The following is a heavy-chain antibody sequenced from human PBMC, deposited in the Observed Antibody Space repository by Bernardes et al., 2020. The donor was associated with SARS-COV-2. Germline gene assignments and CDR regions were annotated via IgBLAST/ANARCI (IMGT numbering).Heavy chain of an antibody. CDR2: IYYSGST. CDR3: AASRDGYKYYFDY. CDR1: GGSISSYY. D-gene: IGHD5-12*01. V-gene: IGHV4-59*08. J-gene: IGHJ4*02. Sequence: SETLSLTCTVSGGSISSYYWSWIRQPPGKGLEWIGYIYYSGSTNYNPSLKSRVTISVDTSRNHFSLKLSSVTAADTAVYYCAASRDGYKYYFDYWGQGTLVTVSS.